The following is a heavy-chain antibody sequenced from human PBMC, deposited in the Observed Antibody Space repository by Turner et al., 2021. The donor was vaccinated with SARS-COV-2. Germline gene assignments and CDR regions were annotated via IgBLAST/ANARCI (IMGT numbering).Heavy chain of an antibody. CDR1: GDTISSYY. CDR3: ARELDY. Sequence: QVQLQESGPVLVQPSATLSLPCPVSGDTISSYYWSWIRQPPGNGLEWIGYIYSTGRTNYNPALKTRVTISVDTSKNQFSLKLSSVNAADTAVYYCARELDYWGQGTLVTVSS. J-gene: IGHJ4*02. CDR2: IYSTGRT. V-gene: IGHV4-59*01.